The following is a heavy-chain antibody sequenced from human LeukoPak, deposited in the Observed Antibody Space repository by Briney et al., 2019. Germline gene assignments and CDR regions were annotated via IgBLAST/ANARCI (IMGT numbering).Heavy chain of an antibody. CDR2: IYSGDST. CDR1: GYTVSSNY. Sequence: GGSLRLSCAASGYTVSSNYMSWVRQAPGKGLDWVSVIYSGDSTYYADSVKGRLTISRDNSNNTLYLQMNSLRAEDTAVYYCAKTYYYDSSGYYYWYFALWGRGTLVTVSS. D-gene: IGHD3-22*01. CDR3: AKTYYYDSSGYYYWYFAL. V-gene: IGHV3-53*01. J-gene: IGHJ2*01.